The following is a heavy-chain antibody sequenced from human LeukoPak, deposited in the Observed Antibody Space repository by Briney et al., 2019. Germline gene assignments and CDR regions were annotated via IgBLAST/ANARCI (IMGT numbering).Heavy chain of an antibody. CDR2: IDQNGGET. CDR1: GSTLSTYW. J-gene: IGHJ6*03. CDR3: ATKGVERSQYYYYMDV. V-gene: IGHV3-7*01. D-gene: IGHD1-1*01. Sequence: PGGSLRLSCAASGSTLSTYWMTWVRQAPGKGREWVANIDQNGGETYYVDSVKGRFTISRDNAKNSLYLQMNSLRVDDTAAYYCATKGVERSQYYYYMDVWGNGTRVTVSS.